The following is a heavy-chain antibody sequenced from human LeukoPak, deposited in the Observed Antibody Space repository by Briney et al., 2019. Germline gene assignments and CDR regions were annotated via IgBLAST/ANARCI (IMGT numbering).Heavy chain of an antibody. V-gene: IGHV4-61*02. CDR1: GGSISSGSYY. CDR2: IYTSGST. Sequence: PSETLSLTCTVSGGSISSGSYYWSWIRQPAGKGLEWIGRIYTSGSTNYNPSLKSRVTMSVDTSKNQFSLKLSSVTAADTAVYYCARWGGSYLGGIYYYYYMDVWGKGTTVTISS. CDR3: ARWGGSYLGGIYYYYYMDV. D-gene: IGHD1-26*01. J-gene: IGHJ6*03.